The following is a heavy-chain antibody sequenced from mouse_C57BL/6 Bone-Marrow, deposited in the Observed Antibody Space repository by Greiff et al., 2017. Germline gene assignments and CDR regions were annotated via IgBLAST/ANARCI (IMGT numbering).Heavy chain of an antibody. CDR2: IDPNSGGT. V-gene: IGHV1-72*01. J-gene: IGHJ4*01. CDR1: GYTFTSYW. Sequence: QVHVKQPGAELVKPGASVKLSCKASGYTFTSYWMHWVKQRPGRGLEWIGRIDPNSGGTKYNEKFKSKATLTVDKPSSTAYMQLSSLTSEDSAVYYCARGRRNDLVSNYYAMDYWGQGTSVTVSS. CDR3: ARGRRNDLVSNYYAMDY.